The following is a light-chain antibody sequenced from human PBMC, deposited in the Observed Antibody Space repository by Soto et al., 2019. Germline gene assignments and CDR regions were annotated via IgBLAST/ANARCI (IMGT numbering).Light chain of an antibody. CDR1: QSISNW. V-gene: IGKV1-5*01. J-gene: IGKJ1*01. Sequence: DIQMPQSPYTLSASVGDRVTIPCRASQSISNWLAWYQQKAGKATKLLIYDAASLKSGVLSRVSGSGSGTEFPLTVSSLQPDEYATYYGKQYNSYSGTFGQGTNVEIK. CDR2: DAA. CDR3: KQYNSYSGT.